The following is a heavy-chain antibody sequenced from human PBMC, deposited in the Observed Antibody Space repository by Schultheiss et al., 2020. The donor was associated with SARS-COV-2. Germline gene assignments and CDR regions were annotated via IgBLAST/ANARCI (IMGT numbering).Heavy chain of an antibody. V-gene: IGHV1-18*01. CDR2: ISAYNGNT. CDR3: ARVPWGGGSSDY. D-gene: IGHD2-15*01. CDR1: GYTFTSYG. J-gene: IGHJ4*02. Sequence: ASVKVSCKASGYTFTSYGISWVRQAPGQGLEWMGWISAYNGNTNYAQKLQCRVTMTTDTSTSTAYMELRSLRSDDTAVYYCARVPWGGGSSDYWGQGTLVTVSS.